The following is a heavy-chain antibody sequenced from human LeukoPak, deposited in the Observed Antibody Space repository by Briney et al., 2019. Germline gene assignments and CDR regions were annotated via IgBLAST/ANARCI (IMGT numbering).Heavy chain of an antibody. D-gene: IGHD3-10*01. V-gene: IGHV3-23*01. Sequence: GGSLRLSCAASGFTFSSYAMSWVRQAPGKGLEWVSAISGSGGSTYYADSVKGRFTISRDNSKNTLYLQMNSLRAEDTAVYYCAKDLWFGELLIEYYYYYGMDVWSQGTTVTVSS. CDR3: AKDLWFGELLIEYYYYYGMDV. J-gene: IGHJ6*02. CDR1: GFTFSSYA. CDR2: ISGSGGST.